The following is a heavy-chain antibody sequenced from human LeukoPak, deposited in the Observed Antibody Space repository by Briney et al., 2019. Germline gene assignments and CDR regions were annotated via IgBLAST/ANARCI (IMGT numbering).Heavy chain of an antibody. J-gene: IGHJ4*02. CDR3: ARGGFYCGGDCYVDY. Sequence: SETLSLTCAVYGGSFSPYYWSWIRQPPGKGLEWIGEIDHSGSTNYNPSLKSRVTISVDTSKNQFSLRLSSVTAADTAVYYCARGGFYCGGDCYVDYWGQGTLVTVSS. V-gene: IGHV4-34*01. CDR2: IDHSGST. D-gene: IGHD2-21*02. CDR1: GGSFSPYY.